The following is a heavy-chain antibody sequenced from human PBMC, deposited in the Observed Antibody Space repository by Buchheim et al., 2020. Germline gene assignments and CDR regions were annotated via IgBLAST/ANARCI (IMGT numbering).Heavy chain of an antibody. CDR3: ARDVPILAPGDAYQDHSAMDV. Sequence: QVKLVESGGGVVQPGRSLRLSCAASKFTFNNFAMHWVRQAPGKGPEWVAILSSDGNNKYYTDSVKGRFTISRDNSKRTLYLQMNSLRNEDTAVYYCARDVPILAPGDAYQDHSAMDVWGQGTT. J-gene: IGHJ6*02. V-gene: IGHV3-30-3*01. CDR2: LSSDGNNK. CDR1: KFTFNNFA. D-gene: IGHD6-13*01.